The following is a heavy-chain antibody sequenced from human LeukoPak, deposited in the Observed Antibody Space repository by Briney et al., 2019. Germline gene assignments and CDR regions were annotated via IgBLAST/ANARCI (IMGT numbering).Heavy chain of an antibody. D-gene: IGHD6-13*01. V-gene: IGHV4-4*07. CDR3: AREVEAAGRGFDP. CDR2: ISSSGGT. CDR1: SGSISNYY. J-gene: IGHJ5*02. Sequence: SETLSLTCTVSSGSISNYYWSWIRQSAGKGLEWIGRISSSGGTNYNPSLKSRVTTSVDTSKNRFSLNLTSVTAADTAVYYCAREVEAAGRGFDPWGQGTLVTVCS.